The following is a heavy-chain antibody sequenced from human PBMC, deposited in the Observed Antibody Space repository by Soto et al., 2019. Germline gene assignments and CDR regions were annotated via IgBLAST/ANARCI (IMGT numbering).Heavy chain of an antibody. CDR1: GFIFSDYD. J-gene: IGHJ4*02. Sequence: GGSLRLSCAASGFIFSDYDMHGVRRPTGKGLEWVAAIGTTRVAYYPGSGGGRFTISRDSPKTSLYLQLNDLRAGDTGVYYCGRGRSGWYPEVDNWGQGTPVPVSS. CDR2: IGTTRVA. V-gene: IGHV3-13*01. CDR3: GRGRSGWYPEVDN. D-gene: IGHD6-19*01.